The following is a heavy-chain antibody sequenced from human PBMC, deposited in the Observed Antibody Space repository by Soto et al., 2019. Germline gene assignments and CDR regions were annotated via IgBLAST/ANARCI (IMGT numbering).Heavy chain of an antibody. CDR2: IYYSGST. V-gene: IGHV4-39*01. CDR3: ARHGTGVGGRLRYFDWLPKEGYGMDV. J-gene: IGHJ6*02. CDR1: GGSLRRSRYY. D-gene: IGHD3-9*01. Sequence: TETLSITCTVSGGSLRRSRYYCGWVRQPLGKVLAWLGSIYYSGSTYSNPSLKSRVPISVDTSKNQFSLKLSSVTAADTAVYYCARHGTGVGGRLRYFDWLPKEGYGMDVWGQGTTVT.